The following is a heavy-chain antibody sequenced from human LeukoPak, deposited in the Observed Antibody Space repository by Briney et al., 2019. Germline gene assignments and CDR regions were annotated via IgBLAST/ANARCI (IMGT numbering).Heavy chain of an antibody. CDR3: AKEVQQLVRLYYFGY. Sequence: PGGSLRLSXAASGFTFSSYAMSWVRQAPGKGLEWVSAISGSGGSTYYADSVKGRFTISRDNSKNTLYLQMNSLRAEDTAVYYCAKEVQQLVRLYYFGYWGQGTLVTVSS. D-gene: IGHD6-13*01. V-gene: IGHV3-23*01. CDR1: GFTFSSYA. CDR2: ISGSGGST. J-gene: IGHJ4*02.